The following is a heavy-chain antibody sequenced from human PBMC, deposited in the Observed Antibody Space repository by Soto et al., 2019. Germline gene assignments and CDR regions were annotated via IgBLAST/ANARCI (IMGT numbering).Heavy chain of an antibody. D-gene: IGHD6-13*01. CDR3: ATDTSSSWYSNWFDT. Sequence: GASVKVSCKASGYTFTSYYIHWVRQAPGQGLEWMGIINPSGGSTSYAQKFQGRVTMTKDTSTNTVYMELSSLRSEDTAVYYCATDTSSSWYSNWFDTGGQGTLVTVSS. J-gene: IGHJ5*02. CDR1: GYTFTSYY. CDR2: INPSGGST. V-gene: IGHV1-46*01.